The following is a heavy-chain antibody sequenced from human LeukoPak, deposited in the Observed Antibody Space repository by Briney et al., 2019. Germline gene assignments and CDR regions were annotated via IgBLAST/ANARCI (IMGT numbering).Heavy chain of an antibody. CDR3: ARDLIVGATGWFDP. CDR2: ISAYNGNT. D-gene: IGHD1-26*01. J-gene: IGHJ5*02. V-gene: IGHV1-18*01. CDR1: GGPFNSYA. Sequence: GSSVKVSCKAPGGPFNSYAINWVRQAPGQGLEWMGWISAYNGNTNYAQKLQGRVTMTTDTSTSTAYMELRSLRSDDTAVYYCARDLIVGATGWFDPWGQGTLVTVSS.